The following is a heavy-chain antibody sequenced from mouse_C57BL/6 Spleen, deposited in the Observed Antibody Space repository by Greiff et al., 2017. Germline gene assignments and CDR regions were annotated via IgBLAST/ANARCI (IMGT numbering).Heavy chain of an antibody. CDR2: ISYDGSN. V-gene: IGHV3-6*01. CDR1: GYSITSGYY. J-gene: IGHJ4*01. Sequence: EVKLMESGPGLVKPSQSLSLTCSVTGYSITSGYYWNWIRQFPGNKLEWMGYISYDGSNNYNPSLKNRISITRDTSKNQFFLKLNSVTTEDTATYYCAKFSRGYAMDYWGQGTSVTVSS. CDR3: AKFSRGYAMDY.